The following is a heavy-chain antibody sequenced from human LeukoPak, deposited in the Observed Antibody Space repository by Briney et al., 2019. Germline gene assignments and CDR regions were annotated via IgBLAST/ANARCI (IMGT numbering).Heavy chain of an antibody. D-gene: IGHD6-13*01. J-gene: IGHJ4*02. Sequence: GGSLRLSCAASGFTFSSYWMTWVRQAPGKGLEWVADIKPDGSVGYYVDSVRGRFIISRDNAGNSLYLQMNSLRVEDTAVYYCTQNLVAAAGDHWGQGTLLIVSS. CDR1: GFTFSSYW. V-gene: IGHV3-7*01. CDR3: TQNLVAAAGDH. CDR2: IKPDGSVG.